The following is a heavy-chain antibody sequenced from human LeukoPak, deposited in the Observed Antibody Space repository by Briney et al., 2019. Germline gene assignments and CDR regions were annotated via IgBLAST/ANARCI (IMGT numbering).Heavy chain of an antibody. CDR2: AYYRSTWFY. Sequence: SQTLSLTCAISGDSVSSDNATWNWIRQSPSRGLEWLGRAYYRSTWFYNFAVSVKSRVSINPDTATSQFSLQLNSLSPEDTAVYYCARGSSSWPQDYFDYWGQGTLVTVSS. V-gene: IGHV6-1*01. CDR1: GDSVSSDNAT. D-gene: IGHD6-13*01. J-gene: IGHJ4*02. CDR3: ARGSSSWPQDYFDY.